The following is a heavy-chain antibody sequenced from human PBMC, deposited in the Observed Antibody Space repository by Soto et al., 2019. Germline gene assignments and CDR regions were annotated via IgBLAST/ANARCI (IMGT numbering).Heavy chain of an antibody. Sequence: QVQLVQSGAEVKKPGASVKVSCKASGYTFTSYDINWVRQATGQGLEWRGWMNPNIGNTGYAQKCQGRVTMTRNTSISTAYMELSSLRSQDTAVYYCARTLYVDNVDYWGQGTLVTVSS. J-gene: IGHJ4*02. CDR3: ARTLYVDNVDY. CDR2: MNPNIGNT. V-gene: IGHV1-8*01. CDR1: GYTFTSYD. D-gene: IGHD4-17*01.